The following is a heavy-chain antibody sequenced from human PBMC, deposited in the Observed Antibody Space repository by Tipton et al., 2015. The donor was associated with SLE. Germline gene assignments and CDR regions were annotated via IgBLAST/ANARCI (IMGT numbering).Heavy chain of an antibody. Sequence: TLSLTCTVSGGSLSSSSYYWSWIRQPPGKGLEWIGYIYYSGSTNYNLSLKSRVTISVDTSKNQFSLKLSSVTAADTAVYYCARVNDYIWWSGFDIWGQGTMVTVTS. V-gene: IGHV4-61*01. CDR2: IYYSGST. J-gene: IGHJ3*02. D-gene: IGHD3-16*01. CDR1: GGSLSSSSYY. CDR3: ARVNDYIWWSGFDI.